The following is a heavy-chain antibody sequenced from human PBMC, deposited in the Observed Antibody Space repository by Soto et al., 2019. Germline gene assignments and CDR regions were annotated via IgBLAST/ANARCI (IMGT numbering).Heavy chain of an antibody. CDR1: GFTFSSYS. D-gene: IGHD6-13*01. CDR2: ISSSSSYI. Sequence: GGSLRLSCAASGFTFSSYSMNWVRQAPGKGLEWVSSISSSSSYIYYADSVKGRFTISRDNAKNSLYLQMNSLRAEDTAVYYCARDERIAAAGHYYYGMDVWGQGTTVTVSS. V-gene: IGHV3-21*01. CDR3: ARDERIAAAGHYYYGMDV. J-gene: IGHJ6*02.